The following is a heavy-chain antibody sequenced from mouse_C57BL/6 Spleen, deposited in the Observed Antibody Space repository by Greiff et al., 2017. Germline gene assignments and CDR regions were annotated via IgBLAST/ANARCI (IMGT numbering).Heavy chain of an antibody. Sequence: VQLQQPGAELVRPGSSVKLSCKASGYTFTSYWMHWVKQRPIQGLEWIGNIDPSDSETHYNQKFKDKATLTVDKSSSTAYMQLSSLTSEDSAVYYCAREGNYYGTFAYWGQGTLVTVSA. D-gene: IGHD1-1*01. CDR1: GYTFTSYW. V-gene: IGHV1-52*01. CDR3: AREGNYYGTFAY. J-gene: IGHJ3*01. CDR2: IDPSDSET.